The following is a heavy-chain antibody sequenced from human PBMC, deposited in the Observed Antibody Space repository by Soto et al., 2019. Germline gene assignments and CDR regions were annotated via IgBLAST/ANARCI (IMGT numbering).Heavy chain of an antibody. CDR1: GFTFSGHG. D-gene: IGHD6-13*01. J-gene: IGHJ3*02. V-gene: IGHV3-30*02. CDR2: IWYDGSNK. CDR3: AKIPHSSSWYLDAFDI. Sequence: GGSLRLSCAASGFTFSGHGMHWVRQAPGKGLEWVTFIWYDGSNKHYVDSVKGRFTISRDNSRNTLYLQMNSLRAEDTAVYYCAKIPHSSSWYLDAFDIWGQGAMVTVSS.